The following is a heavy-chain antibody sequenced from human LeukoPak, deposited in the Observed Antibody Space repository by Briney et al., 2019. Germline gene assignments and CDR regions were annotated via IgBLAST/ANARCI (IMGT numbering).Heavy chain of an antibody. V-gene: IGHV4-34*01. CDR3: ASQAFTYYYPILGFEP. CDR2: INHSGST. J-gene: IGHJ5*02. D-gene: IGHD3-10*01. Sequence: SEALSLTCAVYGGSFSGYYWSWIRQPPGKGLEWIGEINHSGSTNYNPALKNRVTIIVDTSEKQFSLKLSSVTAADTAVYYCASQAFTYYYPILGFEPRGQGTLVTVSS. CDR1: GGSFSGYY.